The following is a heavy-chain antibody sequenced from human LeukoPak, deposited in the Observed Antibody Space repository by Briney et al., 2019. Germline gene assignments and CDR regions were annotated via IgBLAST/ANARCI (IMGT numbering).Heavy chain of an antibody. Sequence: SVKVSCKASGGTFSSYAISWVRQAPGQGLQWMGGIIPIFGTANYAEKFQGRVTITADESTSTAYMALSSLRSEDTAVYYCAREESGYSYGGPFDYWGQGTLVTVSS. CDR1: GGTFSSYA. V-gene: IGHV1-69*13. D-gene: IGHD5-18*01. CDR3: AREESGYSYGGPFDY. CDR2: IIPIFGTA. J-gene: IGHJ4*02.